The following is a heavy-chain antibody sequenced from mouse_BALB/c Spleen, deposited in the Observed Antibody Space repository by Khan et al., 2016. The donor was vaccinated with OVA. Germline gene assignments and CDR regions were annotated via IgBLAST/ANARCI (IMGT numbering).Heavy chain of an antibody. D-gene: IGHD2-4*01. CDR3: ARDYYDYDHAMDY. CDR2: VNPKNGGA. Sequence: VQLKQSGPDLVKPGASVKISCKASGYSFTGYYMHWVKQSHGKSLEWIGRVNPKNGGASYNQKFKDKAILTVDKSSSTAYMEVRSLTPEDSAVYYCARDYYDYDHAMDYWGQGASVTVSS. V-gene: IGHV1-26*01. J-gene: IGHJ4*01. CDR1: GYSFTGYY.